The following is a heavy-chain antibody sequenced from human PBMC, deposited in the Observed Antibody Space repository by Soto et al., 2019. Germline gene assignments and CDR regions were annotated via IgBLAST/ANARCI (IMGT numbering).Heavy chain of an antibody. J-gene: IGHJ4*02. V-gene: IGHV4-31*03. CDR2: IYYSGST. CDR3: ARVRTYSSSWDSFDFDY. CDR1: GGSISSGGYY. D-gene: IGHD6-13*01. Sequence: QVHLQESGPGLVKPSQTLSLTCTVSGGSISSGGYYWSWIRQHPGKGLEWIGYIYYSGSTYYNPSLRSRITISVDTSKNQFSLKLSSVTAADTAVYYCARVRTYSSSWDSFDFDYWGQGTLVTVSP.